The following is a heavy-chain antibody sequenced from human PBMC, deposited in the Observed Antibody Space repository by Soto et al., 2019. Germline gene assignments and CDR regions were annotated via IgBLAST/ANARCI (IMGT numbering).Heavy chain of an antibody. CDR1: GGSISSYY. CDR3: AGTVNIVVPFDY. Sequence: SETLSLTCTVSGGSISSYYWSWIRQPPGKGLEWIGYIYYSGSTNYNPSLKSRVTISVDTSKNQFPLKLSSVTAADTAVYYCAGTVNIVVPFDYWGQGTLVTVSS. CDR2: IYYSGST. V-gene: IGHV4-59*08. D-gene: IGHD5-12*01. J-gene: IGHJ4*02.